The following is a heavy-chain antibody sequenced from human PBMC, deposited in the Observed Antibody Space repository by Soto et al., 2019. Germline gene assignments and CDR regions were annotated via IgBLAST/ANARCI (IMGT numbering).Heavy chain of an antibody. CDR2: ISSSSSTI. V-gene: IGHV3-48*01. CDR1: GFTFSSYS. J-gene: IGHJ6*02. CDR3: ARDYVGAYCSSTSCYSDYYYGMDV. D-gene: IGHD2-2*01. Sequence: GGSLRLSCAASGFTFSSYSMNWVRQAPGKGLEWVSYISSSSSTIYYADSVKGRFTISRDNAKNSLYLQVNSLRAEDTAVYYCARDYVGAYCSSTSCYSDYYYGMDVLGQGTTVTVSS.